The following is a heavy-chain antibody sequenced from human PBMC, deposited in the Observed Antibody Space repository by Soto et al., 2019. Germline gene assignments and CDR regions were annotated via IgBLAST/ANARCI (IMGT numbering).Heavy chain of an antibody. CDR3: ARGPSSLTRFDY. CDR1: GFTFSSYA. D-gene: IGHD2-2*01. Sequence: PGGSLRLSCAASGFTFSSYAMHWVRQAPGKGLEWVAVISYDGSNKYYADSVNGRFTISRDNSKNTLYLQMNSLRAGDTAVYYCARGPSSLTRFDYWGQGTLVTVSS. CDR2: ISYDGSNK. V-gene: IGHV3-30-3*01. J-gene: IGHJ4*02.